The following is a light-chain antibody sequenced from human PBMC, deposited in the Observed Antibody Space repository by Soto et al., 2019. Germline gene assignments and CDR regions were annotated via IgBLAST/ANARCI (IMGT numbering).Light chain of an antibody. Sequence: QSALTQPPSASGSPGQSVTVSCTGTSSDVGGYNYVSWYQQHPGKAPKLMIYEVSERPSGVPDRFSGSKSGNTASLTISGLQSEDEADYYCSSSSGRSYIVLFGGGTKLTVL. CDR3: SSSSGRSYIVL. CDR2: EVS. J-gene: IGLJ2*01. CDR1: SSDVGGYNY. V-gene: IGLV2-8*01.